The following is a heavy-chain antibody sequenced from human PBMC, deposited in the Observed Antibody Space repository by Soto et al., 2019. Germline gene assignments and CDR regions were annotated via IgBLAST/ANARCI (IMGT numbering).Heavy chain of an antibody. D-gene: IGHD6-19*01. CDR3: AKDVAVAGTGDY. CDR2: ISGSGSST. V-gene: IGHV3-23*01. J-gene: IGHJ4*02. Sequence: GGSLRLSCAAAGSTFSSYAMSWVREAPGKGREWVSAISGSGSSTYYADSVKGRFTISRDNSKNTLYLQMNSMRAEDTAVYYCAKDVAVAGTGDYWGQGTLVTASS. CDR1: GSTFSSYA.